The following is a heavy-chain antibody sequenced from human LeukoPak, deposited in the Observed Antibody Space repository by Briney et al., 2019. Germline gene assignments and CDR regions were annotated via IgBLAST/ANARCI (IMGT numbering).Heavy chain of an antibody. D-gene: IGHD2-15*01. Sequence: GGSLRLSCAVSGFTFSSYWMTWVRQAPGKGLEWVANIKEDGSEKYYVDSVEGRFTISRDNAKNSLYLQMNSLRAEDTAVYYCAKDGCSGGSCSGYFDYWGQGTLVTVSS. J-gene: IGHJ4*02. CDR2: IKEDGSEK. CDR3: AKDGCSGGSCSGYFDY. CDR1: GFTFSSYW. V-gene: IGHV3-7*04.